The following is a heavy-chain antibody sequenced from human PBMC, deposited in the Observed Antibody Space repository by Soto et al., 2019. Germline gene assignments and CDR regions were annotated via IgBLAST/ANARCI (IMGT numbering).Heavy chain of an antibody. Sequence: PSETLSLTCEVSGASFDAYFWSWIRQPPGKGLEWIGYIYYSGTTNYNPSLKSRVSISIVRSKNQFSLNLNSVTATDTAVYYCARTNSRGEWAAWYWGQGMLVTVSS. CDR2: IYYSGTT. V-gene: IGHV4-34*11. D-gene: IGHD3-22*01. J-gene: IGHJ4*02. CDR1: GASFDAYF. CDR3: ARTNSRGEWAAWY.